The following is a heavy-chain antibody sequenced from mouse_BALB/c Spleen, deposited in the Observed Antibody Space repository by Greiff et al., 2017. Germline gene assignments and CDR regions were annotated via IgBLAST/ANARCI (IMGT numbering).Heavy chain of an antibody. J-gene: IGHJ3*01. CDR2: ISYSGST. Sequence: EVKLMESGPSLVKPSQTLSLTCSVTGDSITSGYWNWIRKFPGNKLEYMGYISYSGSTYYNPSLKSRISITRDTSKNQYYLQLNSVTTEDTATYYCARSNGGLQAWFAYWGQGTLVTVSA. V-gene: IGHV3-8*02. CDR1: GDSITSGY. D-gene: IGHD2-4*01. CDR3: ARSNGGLQAWFAY.